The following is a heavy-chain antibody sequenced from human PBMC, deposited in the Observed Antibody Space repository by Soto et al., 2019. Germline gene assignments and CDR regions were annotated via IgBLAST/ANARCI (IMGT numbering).Heavy chain of an antibody. CDR2: MYYSGNT. D-gene: IGHD5-18*01. CDR1: NVSISTGGYS. CDR3: ARRYTSGSRRYFDY. Sequence: QVQLQESGPGLVKPSQTLSLTCTVSNVSISTGGYSWSWIRQHPGKGLEWIGHMYYSGNTFYNPSLKSRVTMSVDTSNNQFSLRLSSVTAADTAVYYCARRYTSGSRRYFDYWGQGTLVTVSS. J-gene: IGHJ4*02. V-gene: IGHV4-31*03.